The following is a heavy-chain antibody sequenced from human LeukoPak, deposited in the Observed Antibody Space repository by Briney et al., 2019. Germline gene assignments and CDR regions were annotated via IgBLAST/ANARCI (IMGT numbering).Heavy chain of an antibody. J-gene: IGHJ2*01. D-gene: IGHD5-18*01. CDR3: AKPGRNSEYSYDPWYFDL. CDR1: GFTFSSYA. Sequence: GRSLRLSCAASGFTFSSYAMHWVRQAPGKGLEWVAVISYDGSNKYYADSVKGRFTISRDNSKNTLYLQMNSLRAEDTAVYYCAKPGRNSEYSYDPWYFDLWGRGTLVTVSS. CDR2: ISYDGSNK. V-gene: IGHV3-30-3*02.